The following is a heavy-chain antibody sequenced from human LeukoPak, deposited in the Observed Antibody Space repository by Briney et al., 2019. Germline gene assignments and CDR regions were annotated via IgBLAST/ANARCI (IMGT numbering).Heavy chain of an antibody. J-gene: IGHJ4*01. V-gene: IGHV1-46*01. CDR2: INPSGGST. Sequence: ASVKVSCEASGYTFTSYYMQWVRQAPGQGLEWMGIINPSGGSTIYAQKFQGRITMTRDTSTSTVYMELSSLRSEDTAVYYCARSKTIFGVVMPGDPFSGSRDWGYGTLVTVSS. CDR3: ARSKTIFGVVMPGDPFSGSRD. CDR1: GYTFTSYY. D-gene: IGHD3-3*01.